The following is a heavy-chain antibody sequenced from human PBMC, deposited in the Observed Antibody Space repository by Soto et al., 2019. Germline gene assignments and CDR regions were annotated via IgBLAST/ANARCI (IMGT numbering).Heavy chain of an antibody. Sequence: ASVKVSCKASGYTFTSYDINWVRQATGQGLEWMGWMNPNSGNTSYAQKLQGRVTMTTDTSTSTAYMELRSLRSDDTAVYYCGRVIAAAVDFDYWGQGTLVTVSS. V-gene: IGHV1-8*01. D-gene: IGHD6-13*01. CDR3: GRVIAAAVDFDY. CDR1: GYTFTSYD. CDR2: MNPNSGNT. J-gene: IGHJ4*02.